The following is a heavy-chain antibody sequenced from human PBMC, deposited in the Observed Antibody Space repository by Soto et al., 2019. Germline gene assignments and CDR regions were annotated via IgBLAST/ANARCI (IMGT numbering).Heavy chain of an antibody. V-gene: IGHV2-26*01. D-gene: IGHD6-19*01. CDR2: IFSNDEK. J-gene: IGHJ4*02. CDR3: GRIAGAVAGNPFDY. Sequence: QVTLKESGPVLVKPTETLTLTCTVSGFSLSNARMGVSWIRQPPGKALEWLAHIFSNDEKSYSTSLKSRLTISKDTSKSQVGLTMTNMDPVDTATYYCGRIAGAVAGNPFDYWGQGTLVTVSS. CDR1: GFSLSNARMG.